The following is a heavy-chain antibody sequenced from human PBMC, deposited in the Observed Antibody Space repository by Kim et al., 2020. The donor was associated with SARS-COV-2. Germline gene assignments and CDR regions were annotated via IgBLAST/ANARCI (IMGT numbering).Heavy chain of an antibody. CDR3: AKVGTHLKMVRFFDY. V-gene: IGHV3-30*18. CDR1: GFTFSSYG. J-gene: IGHJ4*02. CDR2: ISYDGSNK. Sequence: GGSLRLSCAASGFTFSSYGMHWVRQAPGKGLEWVAVISYDGSNKYYADSVKGRFTISRDNSKNTLYLQMNSLRAEDTAVYYCAKVGTHLKMVRFFDYWGQGTLVTVSS. D-gene: IGHD3-10*01.